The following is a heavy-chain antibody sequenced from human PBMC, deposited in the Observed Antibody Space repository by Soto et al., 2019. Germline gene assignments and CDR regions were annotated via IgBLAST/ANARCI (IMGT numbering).Heavy chain of an antibody. CDR3: AKDKSREKLVGPGDY. CDR2: ISGSGGST. J-gene: IGHJ4*02. D-gene: IGHD2-15*01. CDR1: GFTFSSYA. V-gene: IGHV3-23*01. Sequence: PGGSLRLSCAASGFTFSSYAMSWVRQAPGKGLEWVSAISGSGGSTYYADSVKGRFTISRDNSKNTLYLQMNSLRAEDTAVYYCAKDKSREKLVGPGDYWGQGTLVTVSS.